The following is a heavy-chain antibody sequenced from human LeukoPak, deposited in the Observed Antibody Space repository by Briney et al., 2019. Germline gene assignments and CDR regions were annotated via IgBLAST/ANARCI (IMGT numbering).Heavy chain of an antibody. Sequence: PGGTLRLSCSMSGFDFENYGMHWFRQRPGKGLEWVSSITWNTGNLGYGDSVEGRFTVSRDNARNSVYLQMSSLRPEDTAIYYCAKLFESGTYNNFFHYWGQGTLVTVFS. CDR2: ITWNTGNL. CDR1: GFDFENYG. CDR3: AKLFESGTYNNFFHY. V-gene: IGHV3-9*01. J-gene: IGHJ4*02. D-gene: IGHD3-10*01.